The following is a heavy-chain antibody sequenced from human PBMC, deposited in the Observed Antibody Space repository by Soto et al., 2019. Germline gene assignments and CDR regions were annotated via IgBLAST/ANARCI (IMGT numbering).Heavy chain of an antibody. V-gene: IGHV4-34*01. Sequence: QVQLQQWGAGLLKPSATLSLTCAVYGGSFSGYYWTWIRQPPGTGLEWIGEINHSGSTNYNPSLKSRVTISVDTSKNQFSLKLTSVTAAATAVYYCARDKITGLFDYWGQGTLVTVSS. J-gene: IGHJ4*02. CDR3: ARDKITGLFDY. CDR2: INHSGST. CDR1: GGSFSGYY. D-gene: IGHD2-8*02.